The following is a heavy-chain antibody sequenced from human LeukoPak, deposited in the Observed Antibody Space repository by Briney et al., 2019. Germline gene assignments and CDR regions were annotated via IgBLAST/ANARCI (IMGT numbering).Heavy chain of an antibody. CDR2: IKQDGSEK. Sequence: PGGSLRLSCAASGFTFSSYCMSWVRQAPGKGLEWVANIKQDGSEKYYVDSVKGRFTISRDNAKNSLYLQMNSLRAEDTAVYYCAKDQGYCSSTSCYSGAFDIWGQGTMVTVSS. J-gene: IGHJ3*02. V-gene: IGHV3-7*01. D-gene: IGHD2-2*01. CDR3: AKDQGYCSSTSCYSGAFDI. CDR1: GFTFSSYC.